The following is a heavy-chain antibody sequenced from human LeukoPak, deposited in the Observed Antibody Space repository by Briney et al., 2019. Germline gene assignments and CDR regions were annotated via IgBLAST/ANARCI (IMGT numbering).Heavy chain of an antibody. CDR2: ISGSGGST. CDR3: AKTGGGYCSGGSCHLGYYYNGLDA. CDR1: GFTFSNYA. Sequence: QSGGSLRLSCAASGFTFSNYAMNWVRQAPWKGLEWVSGISGSGGSTYYAASVKGRFTVSRDSSKNTLYLQMNSLRAEDTAVYYCAKTGGGYCSGGSCHLGYYYNGLDAWGQGTTVTISS. V-gene: IGHV3-23*01. D-gene: IGHD2-15*01. J-gene: IGHJ6*02.